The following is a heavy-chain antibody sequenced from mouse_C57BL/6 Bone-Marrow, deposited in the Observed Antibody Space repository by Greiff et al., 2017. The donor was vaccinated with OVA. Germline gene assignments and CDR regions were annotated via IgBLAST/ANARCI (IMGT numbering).Heavy chain of an antibody. D-gene: IGHD1-1*01. CDR1: GYTFTSYW. CDR2: IHPNSGST. CDR3: ARRGGTTVVEFAWFAY. J-gene: IGHJ3*01. Sequence: VQLQQPGAELVKPGASVKLSCKASGYTFTSYWMHWVKQRPGQGLEWIGMIHPNSGSTNYNEKFKSKATLTVDKSSSTAYMQLSSLTSEDSAVYYCARRGGTTVVEFAWFAYWGQGTLVTVSA. V-gene: IGHV1-64*01.